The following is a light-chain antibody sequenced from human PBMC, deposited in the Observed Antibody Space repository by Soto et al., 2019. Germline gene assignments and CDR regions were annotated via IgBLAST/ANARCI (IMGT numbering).Light chain of an antibody. V-gene: IGLV2-14*01. CDR1: SSDSGGYKC. CDR3: SSYTGGTTYV. Sequence: QSVLTQPASVSGCPGQSITISCPGNSSDSGGYKCVSCYQQHPGKAPKLMIYDVSNRPSGASNRFSGSKSGNTATLTISVLQGEDEAEYYFSSYTGGTTYVVVTGTKV. CDR2: DVS. J-gene: IGLJ1*01.